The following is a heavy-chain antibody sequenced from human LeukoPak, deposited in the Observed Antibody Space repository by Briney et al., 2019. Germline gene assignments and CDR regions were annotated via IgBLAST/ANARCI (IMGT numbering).Heavy chain of an antibody. CDR2: IKSKTDGGTT. CDR3: TTFPTAVAGTFDY. V-gene: IGHV3-15*01. D-gene: IGHD6-19*01. CDR1: GFTFSNAW. J-gene: IGHJ4*02. Sequence: GGSLRLSCAASGFTFSNAWMSWVRQAPGKGLEWVGRIKSKTDGGTTDCAAPVKGRFTISRDDSKNTLYLQMNSLKTEDTAVYYCTTFPTAVAGTFDYWGQGTLVTVSS.